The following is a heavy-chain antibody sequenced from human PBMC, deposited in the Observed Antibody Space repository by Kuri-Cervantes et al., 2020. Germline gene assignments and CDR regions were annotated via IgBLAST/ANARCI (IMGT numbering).Heavy chain of an antibody. CDR3: AALRTTVTTNID. D-gene: IGHD4-17*01. CDR2: IVVGTGDT. Sequence: SVKVSCKASGYTFTYRYLHWVRQPRGQRLEWMGWIVVGTGDTKFAQEFQGRVTLTRDLSTNTAYMEMNSLRSEDTAVYYCAALRTTVTTNIDWGQGTLVTVSS. J-gene: IGHJ1*01. V-gene: IGHV1-58*01. CDR1: GYTFTYRY.